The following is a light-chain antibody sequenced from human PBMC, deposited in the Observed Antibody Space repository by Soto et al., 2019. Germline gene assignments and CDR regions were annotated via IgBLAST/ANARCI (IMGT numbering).Light chain of an antibody. CDR2: AAS. V-gene: IGKV1-39*01. Sequence: GDRVTITCRASQSISSYLNWYQQKPGKAPKLLIYAASSLQSGVPSRFSGSGSGTDFTLTTSSLQPEDFATYYCQQSYSTLLTFGGGTKVDIK. CDR3: QQSYSTLLT. CDR1: QSISSY. J-gene: IGKJ4*01.